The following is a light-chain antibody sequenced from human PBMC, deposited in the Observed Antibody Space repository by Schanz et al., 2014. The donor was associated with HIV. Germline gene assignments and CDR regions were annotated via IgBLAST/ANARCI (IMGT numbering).Light chain of an antibody. CDR1: QGIGND. J-gene: IGKJ1*01. CDR2: AAS. CDR3: QQTYSLPVT. Sequence: DIQMTQSPSSLSASVGDRVTITCRARQGIGNDLGWYQQRPGKAPKRLIYAASTLQSGVPSRFSGSGSGTEFPLPIRRLQPEDFAPYYCQQTYSLPVTFGQGTKVEIK. V-gene: IGKV1-17*01.